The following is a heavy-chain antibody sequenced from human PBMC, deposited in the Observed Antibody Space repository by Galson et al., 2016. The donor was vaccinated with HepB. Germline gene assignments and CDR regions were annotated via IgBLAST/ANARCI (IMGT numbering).Heavy chain of an antibody. V-gene: IGHV3-33*01. CDR3: AREGHYSAWFVIDY. D-gene: IGHD6-19*01. CDR2: IWSDGSDK. J-gene: IGHJ4*02. CDR1: GFAFSSHG. Sequence: LRLSCAASGFAFSSHGLYWVRQAPGKGLEWVSVIWSDGSDKYYADSVKGRFTISRDNSKNTLYLQMNSLGAEDTAVYYCAREGHYSAWFVIDYWGQGTLVTVSS.